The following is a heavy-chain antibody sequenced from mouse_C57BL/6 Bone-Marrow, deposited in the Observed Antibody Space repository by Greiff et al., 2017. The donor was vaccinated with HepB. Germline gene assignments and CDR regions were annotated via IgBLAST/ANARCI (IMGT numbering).Heavy chain of an antibody. Sequence: QVQLQQPGAELVKPGASVKMSCKASGYTFTSYWITWVKQRPGQGLEWIGDIYPGSGSTNYNEKFKSKATLTVDTSSSTAYMQLSSLTSEDSAVYYCARSLLLRVPFDYWGQGTTLTVSS. V-gene: IGHV1-55*01. J-gene: IGHJ2*01. CDR1: GYTFTSYW. CDR2: IYPGSGST. CDR3: ARSLLLRVPFDY. D-gene: IGHD1-1*01.